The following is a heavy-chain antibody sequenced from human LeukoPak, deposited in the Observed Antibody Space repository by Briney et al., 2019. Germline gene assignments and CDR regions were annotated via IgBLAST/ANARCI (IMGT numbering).Heavy chain of an antibody. J-gene: IGHJ5*02. CDR2: IIPIFGTA. CDR1: GGTFSSYA. CDR3: ARSPAYSNSFSIDP. V-gene: IGHV1-69*05. Sequence: SVKVSCKASGGTFSSYAISWVRQAPGQGLEWMGGIIPIFGTANYAQKFQGRVTITTDESTSTAYMELSSLRSEDPAVYYCARSPAYSNSFSIDPWGQGTLVTVSS. D-gene: IGHD6-6*01.